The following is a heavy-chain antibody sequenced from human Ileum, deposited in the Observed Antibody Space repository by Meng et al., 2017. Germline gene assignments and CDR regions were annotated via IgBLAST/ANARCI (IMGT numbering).Heavy chain of an antibody. D-gene: IGHD2-2*01. J-gene: IGHJ4*02. CDR3: VRDVTRGGY. CDR1: GYDFIDSY. CDR2: INPKNGET. V-gene: IGHV1-2*02. Sequence: QGQLVQSGAEVKKPGASVKVSCKPSGYDFIDSYMHWVRQAPGQGLEWMGWINPKNGETRYVQKLRGRVTMSSDTSISTAYMELSSLTSDDTAVYYCVRDVTRGGYWGQGTLVTVSS.